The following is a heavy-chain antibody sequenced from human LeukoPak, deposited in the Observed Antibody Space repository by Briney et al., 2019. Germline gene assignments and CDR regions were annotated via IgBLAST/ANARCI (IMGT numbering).Heavy chain of an antibody. D-gene: IGHD3-10*01. V-gene: IGHV3-23*01. CDR1: GSTFSSYA. J-gene: IGHJ4*02. Sequence: PGGSLRLSCAASGSTFSSYAMSWVRQAPGKGLEWVSAISGSGGSTYYADSVKGRFTISRDNSKNTLYLQMNSLRAEDTAVYYCAKSGVLFGAYYFDYWGQGTLVTVSS. CDR2: ISGSGGST. CDR3: AKSGVLFGAYYFDY.